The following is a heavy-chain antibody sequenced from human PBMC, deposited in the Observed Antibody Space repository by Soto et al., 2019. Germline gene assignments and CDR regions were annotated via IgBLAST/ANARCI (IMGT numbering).Heavy chain of an antibody. D-gene: IGHD3-22*01. V-gene: IGHV1-18*01. CDR3: ARDFDSSGYYYYYYGMEV. J-gene: IGHJ6*02. CDR1: GYTFTSYG. CDR2: ISAYNGNT. Sequence: ASVKVSCKASGYTFTSYGISRVRQAPGQGLEWMGWISAYNGNTNYAQKLQGRVTMTTDTSTSTAYMELRSLRSDDTAVYYCARDFDSSGYYYYYYGMEVWGQGTTVTVSS.